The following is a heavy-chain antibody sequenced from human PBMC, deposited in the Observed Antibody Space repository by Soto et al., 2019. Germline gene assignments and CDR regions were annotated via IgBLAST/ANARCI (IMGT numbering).Heavy chain of an antibody. CDR2: IDGYNGNT. D-gene: IGHD4-4*01. CDR3: VRDFPCDLDYSSSCCLFDY. CDR1: GYRFRSYG. J-gene: IGHJ4*02. Sequence: ASVKVSCKASGYRFRSYGFSWGRQAPGRSLEWMGWIDGYNGNTRYAQKFQGRVTMTTDPKTNTGYMELKSLGYDDTATYFCVRDFPCDLDYSSSCCLFDYWGQGTLVTVSS. V-gene: IGHV1-18*01.